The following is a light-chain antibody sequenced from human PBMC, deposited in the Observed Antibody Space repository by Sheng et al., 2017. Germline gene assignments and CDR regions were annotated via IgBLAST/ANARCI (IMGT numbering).Light chain of an antibody. CDR1: QGISSW. Sequence: DIQMTQSPSSVSASVGDTVTITCRASQGISSWLAWYQQKPGKAPKLLIYAASSRATVIPDRFSGSGSGTDFTLTIDGLEPEDFAVYYCQQYGTSPFGQGTKVQI. CDR3: QQYGTSP. V-gene: IGKV1-12*01. J-gene: IGKJ1*01. CDR2: AAS.